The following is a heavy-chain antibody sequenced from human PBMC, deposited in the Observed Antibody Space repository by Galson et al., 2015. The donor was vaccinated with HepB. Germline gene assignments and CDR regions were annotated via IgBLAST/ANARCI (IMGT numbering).Heavy chain of an antibody. CDR1: GFTFSSYA. CDR2: ISGNGGSA. Sequence: SLRLSCAASGFTFSSYAMSWVRQAPGKGLDWVSSISGNGGSANYADSVKGRFSISRDNSKKTLFLQMNSLRAEDTAVYFCARAPPGDYYDSSGFYRNWFDPWGQGTLVPVSS. V-gene: IGHV3-23*01. CDR3: ARAPPGDYYDSSGFYRNWFDP. D-gene: IGHD3-22*01. J-gene: IGHJ5*02.